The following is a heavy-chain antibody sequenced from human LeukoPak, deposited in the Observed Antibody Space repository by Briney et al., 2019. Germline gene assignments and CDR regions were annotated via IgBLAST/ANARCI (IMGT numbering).Heavy chain of an antibody. J-gene: IGHJ4*02. V-gene: IGHV1-2*02. CDR3: AMPNWNFSGRHFDY. CDR1: GGTFSSYA. CDR2: INPNSGGT. Sequence: ASVKVSCKASGGTFSSYAISWVRQAPGQGLEWMGWINPNSGGTNYAQKFQGRVTMTRDTSISTAYMELSRLRSDDTAVYYCAMPNWNFSGRHFDYWGQGTLVTVSS. D-gene: IGHD1-7*01.